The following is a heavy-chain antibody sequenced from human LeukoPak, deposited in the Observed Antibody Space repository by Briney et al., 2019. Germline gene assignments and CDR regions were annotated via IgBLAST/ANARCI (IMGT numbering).Heavy chain of an antibody. V-gene: IGHV1-18*01. CDR1: GYTFTSYG. J-gene: IGHJ5*02. D-gene: IGHD2-2*01. CDR2: ISAYNGNT. CDR3: ARGKGGDIVVVPAAIPNWFDP. Sequence: GVSVKVSCKASGYTFTSYGISWVRQAPGQGLEWMGWISAYNGNTNYAQKLQGRVTMTTDTSTSTAYMELRSLRSDDTAVYYCARGKGGDIVVVPAAIPNWFDPWGQGTLVTVSS.